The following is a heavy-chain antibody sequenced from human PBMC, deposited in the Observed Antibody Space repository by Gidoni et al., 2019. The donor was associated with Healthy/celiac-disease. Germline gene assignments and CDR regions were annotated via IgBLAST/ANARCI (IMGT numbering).Heavy chain of an antibody. CDR1: GGSFSGYS. V-gene: IGHV4-34*01. J-gene: IGHJ4*02. Sequence: QVQLQQWGAGLLKPSETLSLTCAVYGGSFSGYSWSWIRQPPGKGLEWIGEINHSGSTNYNPSLKSRVTISVDTSKNQFSLKLSSVTAADTAVYYCAREIGPTFDYWGQGTLVTVSS. D-gene: IGHD1-1*01. CDR3: AREIGPTFDY. CDR2: INHSGST.